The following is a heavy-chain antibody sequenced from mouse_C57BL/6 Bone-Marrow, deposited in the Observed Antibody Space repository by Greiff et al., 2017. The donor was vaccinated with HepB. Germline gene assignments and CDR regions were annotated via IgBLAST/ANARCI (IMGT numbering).Heavy chain of an antibody. CDR2: IYPSNGGT. CDR3: ARFTGGGDYDYDDARDY. V-gene: IGHV1-53*01. D-gene: IGHD2-4*01. CDR1: GYTFTSYW. J-gene: IGHJ4*01. Sequence: QVQLQQSGTELVKPGASVKLSCKASGYTFTSYWMHWVKQRPGQGLEWIGNIYPSNGGTNYNEKFKSKATLTVDKSSSTAYMQLSSLTSEDSAVYYWARFTGGGDYDYDDARDYWGRGTSVTVSS.